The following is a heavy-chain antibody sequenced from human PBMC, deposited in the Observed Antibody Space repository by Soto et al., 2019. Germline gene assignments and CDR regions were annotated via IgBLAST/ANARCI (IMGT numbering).Heavy chain of an antibody. CDR3: ARDRSSSWYPEYYFDY. CDR1: GFTFSSYA. D-gene: IGHD6-13*01. J-gene: IGHJ4*02. CDR2: ISYDGSNK. V-gene: IGHV3-30-3*01. Sequence: ESGGGVVQPGRSLRLSCAASGFTFSSYAMHWVCQAPGKGLEWVAVISYDGSNKYYADSVKGRFTISRDNSKNTLYLQMNSLRAEDTAVYYCARDRSSSWYPEYYFDYWGQGTLVTVSS.